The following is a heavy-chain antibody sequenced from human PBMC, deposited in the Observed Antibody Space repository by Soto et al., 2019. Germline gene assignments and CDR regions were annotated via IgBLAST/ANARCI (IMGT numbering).Heavy chain of an antibody. D-gene: IGHD6-13*01. CDR2: VNNDGTDT. V-gene: IGHV3-74*03. Sequence: EVQLVESGGGLVQPGGSLRLSCAASGFTFSNYWMYWVRQAPGKGLVWVSRVNNDGTDTTHAQSVKGRVTSSRDNAENTLYLKMSGLRAEDTAVYYCARGGLQHGLEVRGQGSMVTDAS. CDR1: GFTFSNYW. CDR3: ARGGLQHGLEV. J-gene: IGHJ6*02.